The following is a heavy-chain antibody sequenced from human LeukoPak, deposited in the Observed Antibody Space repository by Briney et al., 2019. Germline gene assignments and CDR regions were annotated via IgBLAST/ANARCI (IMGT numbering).Heavy chain of an antibody. CDR2: ISYDGSNK. D-gene: IGHD3-16*01. CDR3: ARDVLGDGIFDY. CDR1: GFIFSSYG. V-gene: IGHV3-30*03. J-gene: IGHJ4*02. Sequence: GKSLRLSCAASGFIFSSYGMHWVRQAPGKGLEWVAVISYDGSNKYYADSVKGRFTISRDNSKNTLYLQMNSLRAEDTAVYYCARDVLGDGIFDYWGQGTLVTVSS.